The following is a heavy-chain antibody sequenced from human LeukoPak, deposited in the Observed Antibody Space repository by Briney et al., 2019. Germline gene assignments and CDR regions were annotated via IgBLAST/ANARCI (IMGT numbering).Heavy chain of an antibody. CDR2: IKQDGSEK. V-gene: IGHV3-7*01. Sequence: GGSLRLSCAASGFTFSSYWMSWVRQAPGKGLEWVANIKQDGSEKYYVDYVKGRFTISRDNAKNSLYLQMNSLRAEDTAVYYCARDLAGIAAAGTGGVAFDIWGQGTMVTVSS. CDR3: ARDLAGIAAAGTGGVAFDI. J-gene: IGHJ3*02. CDR1: GFTFSSYW. D-gene: IGHD6-13*01.